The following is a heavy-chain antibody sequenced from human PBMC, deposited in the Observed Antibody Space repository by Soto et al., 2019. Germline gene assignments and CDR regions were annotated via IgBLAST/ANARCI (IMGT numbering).Heavy chain of an antibody. V-gene: IGHV4-39*01. Sequence: QLQLQESGPGLVKPSETLSLTCSVSGGSISSSSYFWGWIRQPPGKGLEWIGSIYYSWSTYYNPSLKRRVTVSVDTSKNQFSLKLSSVTAADTAVYYCARHPSDFWFDPWGQGTLVTVSS. CDR3: ARHPSDFWFDP. D-gene: IGHD2-21*02. J-gene: IGHJ5*02. CDR1: GGSISSSSYF. CDR2: IYYSWST.